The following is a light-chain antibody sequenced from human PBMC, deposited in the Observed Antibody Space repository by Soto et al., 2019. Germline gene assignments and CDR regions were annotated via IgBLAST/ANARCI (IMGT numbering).Light chain of an antibody. J-gene: IGKJ1*01. CDR3: QQYGSSRWT. Sequence: EIVLPQSPGTLSLSPGERATLSCRASKSVSSSYLAWYQQNRGQAPWLLIYGVSSRAPGIPDRFGGSGSGTNFTLTISRLEPEDFAVYYCQQYGSSRWTFGQGTKVDIK. CDR1: KSVSSSY. CDR2: GVS. V-gene: IGKV3-20*01.